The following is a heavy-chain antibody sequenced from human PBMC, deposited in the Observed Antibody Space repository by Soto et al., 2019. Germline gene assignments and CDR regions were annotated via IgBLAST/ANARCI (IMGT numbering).Heavy chain of an antibody. V-gene: IGHV4-4*02. CDR3: ARHVQYSGSGPLIDY. J-gene: IGHJ4*02. CDR2: AHHSGRT. D-gene: IGHD3-10*01. Sequence: SETLSLTCTVSGGSMSSSNWWNWVRQSPGKGLEWIGEAHHSGRTNYNPSLKSRVTISVDKSKNHFSLKLTSVTAADTAVYYCARHVQYSGSGPLIDYWGQGTLVTVSS. CDR1: GGSMSSSNW.